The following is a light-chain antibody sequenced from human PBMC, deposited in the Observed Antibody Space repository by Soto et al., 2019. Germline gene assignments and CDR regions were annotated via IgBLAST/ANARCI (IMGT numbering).Light chain of an antibody. V-gene: IGKV1-33*01. CDR3: QQYENLPIT. CDR2: DAS. Sequence: DIQMTQSPSSLSASVGDRVTITCQASEDINKYLNWYQQKPGKAPKLLIYDASNLQTGVASRFSGGGFGTDFIFTISSLQPEDIATYFCQQYENLPITFGQGTRLEIK. J-gene: IGKJ5*01. CDR1: EDINKY.